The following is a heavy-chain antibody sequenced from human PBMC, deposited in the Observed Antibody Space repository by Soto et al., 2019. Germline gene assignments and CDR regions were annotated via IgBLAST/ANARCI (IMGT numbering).Heavy chain of an antibody. CDR1: GGSISSSSYY. CDR2: IYYSGST. V-gene: IGHV4-39*01. D-gene: IGHD3-22*01. J-gene: IGHJ4*02. CDR3: ARRTKTYYYDSSGYSHFDY. Sequence: SETLSLTCTVSGGSISSSSYYWGWIRQPPGRGLEWIGSIYYSGSTYYNPSLKSRVTISVDTSKNQFSLKLSSVTAADTAVYYCARRTKTYYYDSSGYSHFDYWGQGTLVTVSS.